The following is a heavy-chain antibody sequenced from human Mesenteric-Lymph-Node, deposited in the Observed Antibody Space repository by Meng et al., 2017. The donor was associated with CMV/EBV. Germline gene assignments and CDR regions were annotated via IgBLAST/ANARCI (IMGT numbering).Heavy chain of an antibody. CDR2: ISSSSSTI. V-gene: IGHV3-48*04. Sequence: GESLKISCAASGFTFSSYSMNWVRQAPGKGLEWVSYISSSSSTIYYADSVKGRFTISRDNAKNSLYLQMNSLRAEDTAVYYCARDVNWGSLDVWGQGTTVTVSS. CDR1: GFTFSSYS. D-gene: IGHD7-27*01. CDR3: ARDVNWGSLDV. J-gene: IGHJ6*02.